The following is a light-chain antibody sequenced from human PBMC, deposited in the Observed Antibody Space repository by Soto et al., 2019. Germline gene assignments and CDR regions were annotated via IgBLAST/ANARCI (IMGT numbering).Light chain of an antibody. CDR3: QQYNGP. Sequence: DIPMTQSPSTLSASVGDRVTITCRASQNINNWLAWYQQKPGKAPKFLIYDASSLESGVPPRFSGSGSGTEFTLTISSLQPDDFATYYCQQYNGPFGQGTKVEIK. CDR1: QNINNW. J-gene: IGKJ2*01. V-gene: IGKV1-5*01. CDR2: DAS.